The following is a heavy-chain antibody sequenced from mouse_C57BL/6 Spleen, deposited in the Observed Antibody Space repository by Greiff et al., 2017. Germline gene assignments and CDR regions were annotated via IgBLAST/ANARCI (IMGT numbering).Heavy chain of an antibody. V-gene: IGHV1-52*01. J-gene: IGHJ1*03. CDR2: IDPSDSDT. CDR3: ARESSNYYWYFDV. Sequence: VQLQQSGAELVRPGSSVKLSCKASGYTFTSYWMHWVKQRPIQGLEWIGNIDPSDSDTHYNQKFKDKATLTVDKSSSTAYMQLSSLTSEDSAFYYCARESSNYYWYFDVWGTGTTVTVSS. CDR1: GYTFTSYW. D-gene: IGHD2-5*01.